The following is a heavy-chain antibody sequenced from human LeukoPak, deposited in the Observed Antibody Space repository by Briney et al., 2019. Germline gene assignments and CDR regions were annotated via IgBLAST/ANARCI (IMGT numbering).Heavy chain of an antibody. J-gene: IGHJ4*02. CDR2: ITGSGDTT. CDR1: GFIFRNYA. CDR3: AKWGDYDILTGYYVSDF. D-gene: IGHD3-9*01. V-gene: IGHV3-23*01. Sequence: GGSLRLFCAASGFIFRNYAMGWVRQAPGKGLEWVSAITGSGDTTYYADSVKGRFTISRDNSKNTLYVEMNTLRAEDTAVYYCAKWGDYDILTGYYVSDFWGQGTLVTVSS.